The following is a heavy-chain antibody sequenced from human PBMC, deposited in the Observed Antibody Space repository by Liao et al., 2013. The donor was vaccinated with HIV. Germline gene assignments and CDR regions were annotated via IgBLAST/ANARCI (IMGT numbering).Heavy chain of an antibody. CDR1: GDSFNNYY. V-gene: IGHV4-4*07. D-gene: IGHD3-22*01. J-gene: IGHJ4*02. Sequence: QVQLQESGPGLVKSSETLSLTCTVSGDSFNNYYWNWIRQPAGQGLEWIGRIYTSGSANSNPSLKSRVTMSLDTSKNQFSLKLNSVTAADTAVYYCAREGYDSSGYYSDFDYWGQGTLVTVSS. CDR3: AREGYDSSGYYSDFDY. CDR2: IYTSGSA.